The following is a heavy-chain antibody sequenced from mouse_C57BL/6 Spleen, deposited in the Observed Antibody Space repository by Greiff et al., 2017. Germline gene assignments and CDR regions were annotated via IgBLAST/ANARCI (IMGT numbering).Heavy chain of an antibody. Sequence: QVQLKESGAELVKPGASVKISCKASGYAFSSYWMNWVKQRPGKGLEWIGQIYPGDGDTNYNGKFKGKATLTADKSSSTAYMQLSSLTSEDSAGYFCARGSTGVAPFAYWGQGTLVTVSA. D-gene: IGHD1-1*01. CDR2: IYPGDGDT. V-gene: IGHV1-80*01. J-gene: IGHJ3*01. CDR3: ARGSTGVAPFAY. CDR1: GYAFSSYW.